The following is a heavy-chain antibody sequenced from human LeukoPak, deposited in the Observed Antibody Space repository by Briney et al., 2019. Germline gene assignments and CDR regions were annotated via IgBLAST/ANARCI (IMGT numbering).Heavy chain of an antibody. D-gene: IGHD6-19*01. Sequence: PGGSLRLSCAASGFTFSSYSMNWVRQAPGKGLEWVSYISSSSSYIYYADSVKGRFTISRDNAKNSLYLQMNSLRAEDTAVYYCASQYSSGWFPRGYYYYYYMDVWGKGTTVTVSS. V-gene: IGHV3-21*01. CDR2: ISSSSSYI. CDR1: GFTFSSYS. CDR3: ASQYSSGWFPRGYYYYYYMDV. J-gene: IGHJ6*03.